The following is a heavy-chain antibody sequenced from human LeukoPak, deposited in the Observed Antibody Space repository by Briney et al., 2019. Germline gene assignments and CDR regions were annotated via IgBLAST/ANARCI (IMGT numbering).Heavy chain of an antibody. CDR3: AREPQEMATITFFDY. Sequence: SETLSLTCAVYGGSFSGYYWSWIRQPPGKGLEWIGEINHSGSTNYNPSLKSRVTISVDTSKNQFSLKLSSVTAADTAVYFCAREPQEMATITFFDYWGQGTLVTVSS. J-gene: IGHJ4*02. CDR2: INHSGST. V-gene: IGHV4-34*01. D-gene: IGHD5-24*01. CDR1: GGSFSGYY.